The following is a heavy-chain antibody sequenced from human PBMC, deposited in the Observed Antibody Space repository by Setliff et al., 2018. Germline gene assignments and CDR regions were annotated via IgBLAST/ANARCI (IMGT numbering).Heavy chain of an antibody. J-gene: IGHJ4*02. CDR2: IRSKAYGGTT. D-gene: IGHD3-3*01. V-gene: IGHV3-49*04. CDR1: GFTFGDYA. CDR3: TRNLAYYDFWSGYPNNYYFDY. Sequence: LRLSCTASGFTFGDYAMSWVRQAPGKGLEWVGFIRSKAYGGTTEYAASVKGRFTISRDDSKSIAYLQMNSLKTEDTAVYYCTRNLAYYDFWSGYPNNYYFDYWGQGTLVTVSS.